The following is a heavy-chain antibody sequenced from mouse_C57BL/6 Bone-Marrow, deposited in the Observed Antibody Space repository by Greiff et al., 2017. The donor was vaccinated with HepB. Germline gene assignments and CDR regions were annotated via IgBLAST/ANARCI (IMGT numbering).Heavy chain of an antibody. CDR3: ARRATVVDTRAMDY. J-gene: IGHJ4*01. V-gene: IGHV1-59*01. Sequence: QVQLQQPGAELVRPGTSVKLSCKASGYTFTSYWMHWVKQRPGQGLEWIGVIDPSDSYTNYNQKFKGKATLTVDTSSSTAYMQLSSLTSEDSAVYYCARRATVVDTRAMDYWGQGTSVTVSS. CDR2: IDPSDSYT. CDR1: GYTFTSYW. D-gene: IGHD1-1*01.